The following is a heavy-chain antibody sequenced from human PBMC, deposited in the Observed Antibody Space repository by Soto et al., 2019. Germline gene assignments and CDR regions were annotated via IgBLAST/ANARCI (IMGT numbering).Heavy chain of an antibody. CDR2: IWYDGSNK. CDR3: ARGYDSFFTYYGMDV. D-gene: IGHD3-3*01. J-gene: IGHJ6*02. V-gene: IGHV3-33*01. Sequence: QVQLVESGGGVVQPGRSLRLSCAASGFTFSSYGMHWVRQAPAKGLEWVAVIWYDGSNKYYADSVKGRFTISRDNSKNTLYLQMNSLRAEDTAVYYCARGYDSFFTYYGMDVWGQGTTVTVSS. CDR1: GFTFSSYG.